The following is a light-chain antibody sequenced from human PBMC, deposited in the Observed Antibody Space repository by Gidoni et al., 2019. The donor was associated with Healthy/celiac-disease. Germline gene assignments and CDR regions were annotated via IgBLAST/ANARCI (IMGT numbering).Light chain of an antibody. V-gene: IGKV3-20*01. CDR1: QSVSSSY. J-gene: IGKJ4*01. CDR3: QQYGSSPPRLT. CDR2: GAS. Sequence: IVLTQSPGTLSLSPGERATLSCRASQSVSSSYFAWYQQKPGQAPRLLIYGASSRATGIPDRFSGSGSGTDFTLTISRLEPEDFAVYYCQQYGSSPPRLTFGGGTKVEIK.